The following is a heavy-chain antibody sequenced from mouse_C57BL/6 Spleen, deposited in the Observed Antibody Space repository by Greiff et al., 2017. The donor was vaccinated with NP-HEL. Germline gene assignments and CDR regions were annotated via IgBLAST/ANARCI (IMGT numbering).Heavy chain of an antibody. J-gene: IGHJ1*03. CDR1: GYTFTDYY. V-gene: IGHV1-26*01. CDR2: INPNNGGT. Sequence: VQLQQSGPELVKPGASVKISCKASGYTFTDYYMNWVKQSHGKSLEWIGDINPNNGGTSYNQKFKGKATLTVDKSSSTAYMELRSLTSEDSAVYYCAREDMVTTRNWYFDVWGTGTTVTVSS. D-gene: IGHD2-1*01. CDR3: AREDMVTTRNWYFDV.